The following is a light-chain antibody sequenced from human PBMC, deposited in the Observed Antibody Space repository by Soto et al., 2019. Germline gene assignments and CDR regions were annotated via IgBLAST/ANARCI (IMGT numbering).Light chain of an antibody. V-gene: IGKV4-1*01. CDR3: QQYYSTPIT. CDR1: QSVLYSSNNKNY. J-gene: IGKJ5*01. Sequence: DIAMTQSPDSLAVSLGERATINYKSSQSVLYSSNNKNYLAWYQQKPGQPPKLLIYWASTRESGVPDRFSGSGSGTDFTLTISSLQAEDVAVYYCQQYYSTPITFGQGTRLEIK. CDR2: WAS.